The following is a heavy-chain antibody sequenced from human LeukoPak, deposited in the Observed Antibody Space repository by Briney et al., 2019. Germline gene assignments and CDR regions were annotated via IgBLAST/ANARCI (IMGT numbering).Heavy chain of an antibody. CDR2: ISGSGGST. D-gene: IGHD3-22*01. CDR1: GFTFSSYA. Sequence: GGSLRLSCAASGFTFSSYAMSWVRQAPGKGLEWVSAISGSGGSTYYADSVKGRFTISRDKSKNTLYLQMNSLRAEDTAVYYCAKVRLPVYYDSSGYYYNYWGQGTLVTVSS. CDR3: AKVRLPVYYDSSGYYYNY. J-gene: IGHJ4*02. V-gene: IGHV3-23*01.